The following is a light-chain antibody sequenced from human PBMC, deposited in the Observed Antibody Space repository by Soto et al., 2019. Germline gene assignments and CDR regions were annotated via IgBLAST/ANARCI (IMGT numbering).Light chain of an antibody. CDR1: SSNIGAGYD. J-gene: IGLJ2*01. Sequence: QSVLTQPPSVSGAPGQRVTISCTGSSSNIGAGYDVHWYQQLPGTAPKLLIYDNSNRPSGVPDRFSGSKSGTSASLAITGLQADDEADYYCQSYDSSLSGVVFGGGTKLTV. V-gene: IGLV1-40*01. CDR2: DNS. CDR3: QSYDSSLSGVV.